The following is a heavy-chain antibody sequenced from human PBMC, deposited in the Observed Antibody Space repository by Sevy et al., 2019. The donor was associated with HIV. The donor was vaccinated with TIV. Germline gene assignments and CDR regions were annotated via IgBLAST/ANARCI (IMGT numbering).Heavy chain of an antibody. Sequence: GGSLRLSCAASGFTFSSYAMHWVRQAPGKGLEWVAVISYDGSNKYDADSVKGRFTISRDNSKNTLYLQMNSLRAEDTAVYYCAREGYCSSTSCYTGSYYYYGMDVWGQGTTVTVSS. V-gene: IGHV3-30*01. CDR1: GFTFSSYA. CDR2: ISYDGSNK. CDR3: AREGYCSSTSCYTGSYYYYGMDV. J-gene: IGHJ6*02. D-gene: IGHD2-2*02.